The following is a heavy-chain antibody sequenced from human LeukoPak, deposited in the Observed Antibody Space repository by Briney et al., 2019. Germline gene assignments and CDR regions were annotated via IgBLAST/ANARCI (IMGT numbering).Heavy chain of an antibody. V-gene: IGHV3-23*01. CDR1: GFAFDDYA. CDR3: AKGLTWDSTSCSD. Sequence: GGSLRLSCAASGFAFDDYAMSWVRQAPGKGLEWVSAIVGTGGNMYYADSVKGRFTISRDNFKSTLCLQMNSLRAEDTAVYYCAKGLTWDSTSCSDWGQGTLVTVSS. D-gene: IGHD2-2*01. CDR2: IVGTGGNM. J-gene: IGHJ4*02.